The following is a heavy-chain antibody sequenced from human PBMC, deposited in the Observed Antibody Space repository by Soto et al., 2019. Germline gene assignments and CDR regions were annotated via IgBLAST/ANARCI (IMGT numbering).Heavy chain of an antibody. Sequence: ASVKVSCKASGYTFTSYDINWVRQATGQGLEWMGWMNPNSGNTGYAQKFQGGVTMTRNTSISTAYMELSSLRSEDTAVYCCARGRYCSSTSCLYYYYYGMDVWGQGTTVTVSS. J-gene: IGHJ6*02. V-gene: IGHV1-8*01. CDR1: GYTFTSYD. CDR2: MNPNSGNT. CDR3: ARGRYCSSTSCLYYYYYGMDV. D-gene: IGHD2-2*01.